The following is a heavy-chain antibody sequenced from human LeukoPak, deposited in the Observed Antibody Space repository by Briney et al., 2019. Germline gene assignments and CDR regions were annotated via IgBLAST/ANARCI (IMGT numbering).Heavy chain of an antibody. D-gene: IGHD6-19*01. CDR1: GFTFSSYA. V-gene: IGHV3-43*02. J-gene: IGHJ4*02. CDR2: ISGDGVST. CDR3: VKGGSSGWAPLHY. Sequence: GGSLRLSCAASGFTFSSYAMHWVRQAPGKGLEWVSFISGDGVSTYYLDSVKGRFTISRDNSIRSLYLQVNSLRNEDTAVYYCVKGGSSGWAPLHYWGQGTLVTVSS.